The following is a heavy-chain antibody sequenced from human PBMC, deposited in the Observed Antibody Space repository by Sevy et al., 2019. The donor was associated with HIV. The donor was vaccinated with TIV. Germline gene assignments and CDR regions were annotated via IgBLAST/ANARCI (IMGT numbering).Heavy chain of an antibody. J-gene: IGHJ4*02. CDR1: GGSLSNYG. D-gene: IGHD2-21*02. CDR2: IIPRPGLA. Sequence: ASVKVSCKASGGSLSNYGINWVQQAAGQGLEWMGGIIPRPGLANYARKFRDRVTITADESTNTVYMEVRRLRFEDTGVSYCVTVTPGCGDWYFFDYWGQGTLVTVSS. CDR3: VTVTPGCGDWYFFDY. V-gene: IGHV1-69*10.